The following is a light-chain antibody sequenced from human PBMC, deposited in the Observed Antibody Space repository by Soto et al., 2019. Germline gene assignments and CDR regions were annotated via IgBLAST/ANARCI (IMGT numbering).Light chain of an antibody. Sequence: QSVLTQPRSVSASPGQSVTISCTGTTSDVGGYNYVSWYQQHPGQAPKLMIYDVSKRPSGVPDRFSGSKSGNTASLTISGLQAEDEADYYCCSYAGSHTWVFGGGTKLTVL. CDR1: TSDVGGYNY. J-gene: IGLJ3*02. CDR3: CSYAGSHTWV. V-gene: IGLV2-11*01. CDR2: DVS.